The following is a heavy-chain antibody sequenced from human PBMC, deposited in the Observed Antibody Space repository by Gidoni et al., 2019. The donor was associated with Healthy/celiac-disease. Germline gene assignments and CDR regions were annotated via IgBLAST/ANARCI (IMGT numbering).Heavy chain of an antibody. J-gene: IGHJ4*02. CDR2: ISAYNGNT. D-gene: IGHD3-16*02. Sequence: QVQLVQSGAEVKKPGASVKVSCKASGYTFTSYGISWVRQAPGQGLEWMGWISAYNGNTNDAQKLQGRVTMTTDTSTSTAYMELRSLRADDTAVYYCARDGFTLGTDMITFGGVIGDYWGQGTLVTVSS. CDR1: GYTFTSYG. CDR3: ARDGFTLGTDMITFGGVIGDY. V-gene: IGHV1-18*01.